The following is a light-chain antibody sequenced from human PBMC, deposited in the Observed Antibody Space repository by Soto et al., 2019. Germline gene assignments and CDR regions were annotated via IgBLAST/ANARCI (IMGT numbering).Light chain of an antibody. V-gene: IGKV3-11*01. CDR2: DVS. CDR3: HHRSSWPAT. CDR1: QSVGSA. J-gene: IGKJ1*01. Sequence: ETVLTQSPATLSVSPGEGATLSCRASQSVGSALAWYQQKPGQAPRLLIHDVSIRATGVPARFSGSGSGTGFTLTISILESEDFAVYYCHHRSSWPATFGQGTKVEI.